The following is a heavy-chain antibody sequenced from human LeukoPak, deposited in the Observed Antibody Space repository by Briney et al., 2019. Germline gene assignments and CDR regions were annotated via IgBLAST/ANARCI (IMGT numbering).Heavy chain of an antibody. V-gene: IGHV3-30*04. CDR3: ARDRCTSTTCYLFDY. D-gene: IGHD2/OR15-2a*01. Sequence: GGSLRLSCAASGFTFSTSAKHWVRQAPGKGLEWVAVISSDGSDTNYADSVKGRFTISRDNSKNTLYLEMNSLRSEDTAVYYCARDRCTSTTCYLFDYWGQGTLVIVSS. J-gene: IGHJ4*02. CDR2: ISSDGSDT. CDR1: GFTFSTSA.